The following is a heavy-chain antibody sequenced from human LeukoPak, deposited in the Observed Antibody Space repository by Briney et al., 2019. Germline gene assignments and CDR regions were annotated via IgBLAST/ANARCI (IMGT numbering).Heavy chain of an antibody. CDR3: ARPWYSSSWYPFDY. Sequence: SGGSLRLSCAASGFTFSSYWMTWVRQAPGKGLEWVANINQDGSEMNYVDSVKGRFTISRDNAKNSLFLQMNSLRVEDTAVYYCARPWYSSSWYPFDYWGQGNLVTVSS. J-gene: IGHJ4*02. CDR1: GFTFSSYW. CDR2: INQDGSEM. D-gene: IGHD6-13*01. V-gene: IGHV3-7*01.